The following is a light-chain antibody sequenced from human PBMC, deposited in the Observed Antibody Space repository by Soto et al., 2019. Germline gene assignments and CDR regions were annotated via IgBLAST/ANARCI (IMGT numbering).Light chain of an antibody. CDR1: NSDVGLYEY. J-gene: IGLJ2*01. CDR2: EVS. Sequence: QSALTQPASVSGSPGQSITISCTGTNSDVGLYEYVSWYQQHPGKAPKLMIYEVSNRPSGISNRFSGSKSGNTASLTISGLQTEDEADYYCSSYASSSTLVLFGGGTKLTVL. CDR3: SSYASSSTLVL. V-gene: IGLV2-14*01.